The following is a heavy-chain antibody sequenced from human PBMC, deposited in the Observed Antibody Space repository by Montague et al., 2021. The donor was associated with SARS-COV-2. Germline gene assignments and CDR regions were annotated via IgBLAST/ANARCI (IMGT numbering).Heavy chain of an antibody. J-gene: IGHJ6*02. V-gene: IGHV3-23*03. CDR1: GFTFGKYA. D-gene: IGHD4-11*01. CDR3: AKDGDFYSNFKSAGLDA. Sequence: SLRLSCAASGFTFGKYAMSWVRQVPGKGLEWVSVIYAGESSTSYADSVXGRFTISRDNSKNLVFLQMNSLRAEDTAVYYCAKDGDFYSNFKSAGLDAWGQGTTVAVSS. CDR2: IYAGESST.